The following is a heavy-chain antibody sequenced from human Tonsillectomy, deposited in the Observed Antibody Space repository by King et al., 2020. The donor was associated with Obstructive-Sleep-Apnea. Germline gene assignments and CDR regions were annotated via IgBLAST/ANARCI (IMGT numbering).Heavy chain of an antibody. CDR2: IYSGGST. CDR3: TRGSGNYYDSSGYYYPFDY. Sequence: VQLVESGGGLVQAGGSLRLSCTASGFTVSSNYMSWVRQAPGKGLEWVSVIYSGGSTYYADSVKGRFTISRHNSKNTVYLQMNSLRTEDTAVYFWTRGSGNYYDSSGYYYPFDYWGQGTLVTVSS. D-gene: IGHD3-22*01. CDR1: GFTVSSNY. J-gene: IGHJ4*02. V-gene: IGHV3-53*04.